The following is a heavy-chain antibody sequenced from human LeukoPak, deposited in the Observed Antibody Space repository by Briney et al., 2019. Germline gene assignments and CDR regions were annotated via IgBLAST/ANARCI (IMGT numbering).Heavy chain of an antibody. D-gene: IGHD6-19*01. V-gene: IGHV3-23*01. Sequence: SGGAPRISCAASGFTLCSYAMSWGPPAPGKGVEWGSAIYGSGGSTYYADSVKGRFTISRDNSKNTLYLQMNSLRAEDTAVYYCAKDSPLAVAGPHYNWFDPWGQGTLVTVSS. CDR2: IYGSGGST. CDR1: GFTLCSYA. CDR3: AKDSPLAVAGPHYNWFDP. J-gene: IGHJ5*02.